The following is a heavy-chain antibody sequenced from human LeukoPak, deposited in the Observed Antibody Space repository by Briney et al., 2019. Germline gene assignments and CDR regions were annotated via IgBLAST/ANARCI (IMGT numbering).Heavy chain of an antibody. V-gene: IGHV1-8*01. CDR1: GYTFTRYD. D-gene: IGHD3-3*01. CDR2: MNPNSGNT. CDR3: ARGYDFWSGYYTDYYYGMDV. J-gene: IGHJ6*02. Sequence: ASVKVSCKASGYTFTRYDINWVRQATGQGLEWMGWMNPNSGNTGYAQKFQGRVTMTRNTSISTAYMELSSLRSEDTAVYYCARGYDFWSGYYTDYYYGMDVWGQGTTVTVSS.